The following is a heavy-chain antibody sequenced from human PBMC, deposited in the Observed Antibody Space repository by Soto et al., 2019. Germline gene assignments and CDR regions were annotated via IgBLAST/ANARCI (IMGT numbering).Heavy chain of an antibody. J-gene: IGHJ2*01. CDR3: ARESHDILTGPPWVWYFDL. D-gene: IGHD3-9*01. Sequence: QVQLQQWGAGPLRPLETLSLTCGVSGGSFSGYYWAWIRQSPGKGLEWIGEINDRGSINYNPSLKIRVSISVDTSKNHSSLNLRSVTAADTAVYYCARESHDILTGPPWVWYFDLWGRGTLVTVSS. CDR2: INDRGSI. V-gene: IGHV4-34*01. CDR1: GGSFSGYY.